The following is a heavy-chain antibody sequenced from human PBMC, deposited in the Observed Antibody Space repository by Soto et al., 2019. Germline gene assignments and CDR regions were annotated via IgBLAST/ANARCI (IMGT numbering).Heavy chain of an antibody. CDR2: IGRVSTYI. CDR1: GFPFSSFS. Sequence: HLVESRGGLVKPGGSLRLSCVASGFPFSSFSLNWIRQAPGKGLEWVSSIGRVSTYIYYADSVRGRFTVSRDNAKNSVYLQMNGLTAEDSGIYYCARVTAGSGSYQIDLWGQGTLVTVSS. J-gene: IGHJ4*02. CDR3: ARVTAGSGSYQIDL. V-gene: IGHV3-21*01. D-gene: IGHD3-10*01.